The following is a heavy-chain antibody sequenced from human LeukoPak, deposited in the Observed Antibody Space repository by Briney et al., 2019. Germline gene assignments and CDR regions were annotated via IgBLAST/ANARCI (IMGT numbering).Heavy chain of an antibody. J-gene: IGHJ4*02. Sequence: PGGSLRLSCAASGFTFSSYAMSWVRQAPGKGLEWVSAISGSGGSTYYADSVKGRFTISRDNSKNTLYLQVNSLRAEDTVVYYCAKAKSYYSNYDYWGQGTLVTVSS. CDR2: ISGSGGST. CDR1: GFTFSSYA. D-gene: IGHD4-11*01. CDR3: AKAKSYYSNYDY. V-gene: IGHV3-23*01.